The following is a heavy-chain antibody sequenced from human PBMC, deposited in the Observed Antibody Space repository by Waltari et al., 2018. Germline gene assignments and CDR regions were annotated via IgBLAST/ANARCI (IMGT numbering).Heavy chain of an antibody. CDR2: IYYSGST. J-gene: IGHJ3*02. Sequence: QLQLQESGPGLVKPSETLSLTCTVSGGSIRSSSYYWGWIRQPPGKGLEWIGSIYYSGSTYYNPSLKSRVTISVDTSKNQFSLKLSSVTAADTAVYYCARHFRGGNSADAFDIWGQGTMVTVSS. D-gene: IGHD2-21*02. CDR3: ARHFRGGNSADAFDI. V-gene: IGHV4-39*01. CDR1: GGSIRSSSYY.